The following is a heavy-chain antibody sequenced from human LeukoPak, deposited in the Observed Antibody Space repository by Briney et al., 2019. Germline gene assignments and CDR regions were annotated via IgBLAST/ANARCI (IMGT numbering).Heavy chain of an antibody. D-gene: IGHD4-17*01. CDR1: GFTFGSYW. CDR2: INSDGSTT. V-gene: IGHV3-74*01. J-gene: IGHJ6*02. CDR3: ARVNGEYAGYYYYYGLDV. Sequence: GGSLRLSCAASGFTFGSYWMHWVRQAPGKGLVWVSRINSDGSTTSYADSVKGRFTISRDNAKNTLYLEMNSLRAEDTAVYYCARVNGEYAGYYYYYGLDVWGQGTTVTVSS.